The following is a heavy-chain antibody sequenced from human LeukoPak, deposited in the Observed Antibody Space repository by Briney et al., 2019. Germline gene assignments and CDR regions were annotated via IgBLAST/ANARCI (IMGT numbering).Heavy chain of an antibody. CDR1: GFIFTNYA. Sequence: PGRSLRLSCVASGFIFTNYAMHWVRQAPGKGLEWVAVGSHDGRNKIYGDSVKGRFTISRDNSKNTVYLQMDNLRPEDTAVYYCAKDRDSSTWSFFDFWGQGTLVTVSS. V-gene: IGHV3-30*18. CDR2: GSHDGRNK. J-gene: IGHJ4*02. CDR3: AKDRDSSTWSFFDF. D-gene: IGHD6-13*01.